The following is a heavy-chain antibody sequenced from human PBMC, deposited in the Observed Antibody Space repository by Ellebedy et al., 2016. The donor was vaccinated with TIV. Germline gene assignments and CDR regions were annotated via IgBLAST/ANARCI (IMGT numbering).Heavy chain of an antibody. CDR2: TWHDGSHK. CDR1: GFGFRHFG. CDR3: AAYSSIPPKGDY. V-gene: IGHV3-30*02. D-gene: IGHD2-2*01. Sequence: GESLKISCAASGFGFRHFGMLWVRQAPGKGPEWVAFTWHDGSHKFYSDSVQGRFTISRDSSKNTVFLQMNSLRADDTAMYYCAAYSSIPPKGDYWGQGTLVTVSS. J-gene: IGHJ4*02.